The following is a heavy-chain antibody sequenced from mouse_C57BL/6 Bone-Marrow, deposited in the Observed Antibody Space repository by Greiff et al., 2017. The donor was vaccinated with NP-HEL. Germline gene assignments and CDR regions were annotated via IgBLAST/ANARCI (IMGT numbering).Heavy chain of an antibody. J-gene: IGHJ1*03. CDR3: ARLYGSSWYFDV. Sequence: VQLQQSGPELVKPGASVKISCKASGYAFSSSWMNWVKQRPGKGLEWIGRIYPGDGDTNYNGKFKGKATLTADKSSSTAYMQLSSLTSEDSAVYFCARLYGSSWYFDVWGTGTTVTVSS. CDR1: GYAFSSSW. V-gene: IGHV1-82*01. CDR2: IYPGDGDT. D-gene: IGHD1-1*01.